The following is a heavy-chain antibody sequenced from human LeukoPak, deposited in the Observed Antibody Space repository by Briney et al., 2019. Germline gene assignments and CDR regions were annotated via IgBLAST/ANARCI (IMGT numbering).Heavy chain of an antibody. J-gene: IGHJ4*02. CDR2: IYHSGST. CDR1: GGSISSSNW. CDR3: ARAPIVVVTAIDY. D-gene: IGHD2-21*02. Sequence: SGTLSLTCAVSGGSISSSNWWSWVRQPPGKGLEWIGEIYHSGSTNYNPSLKSRVTISVDKSKNQFSLKLSSVTAADTAVYYCARAPIVVVTAIDYWGQGTLVTVSS. V-gene: IGHV4-4*02.